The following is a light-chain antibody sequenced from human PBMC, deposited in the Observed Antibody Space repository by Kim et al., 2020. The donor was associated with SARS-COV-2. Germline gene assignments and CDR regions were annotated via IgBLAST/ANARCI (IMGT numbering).Light chain of an antibody. V-gene: IGLV3-1*01. J-gene: IGLJ3*02. CDR3: QAWDSSTHWV. CDR1: KVGDKY. Sequence: VSPGQTASITCSGEKVGDKYACWYQQKPGQSPVLVIYQDSKRPSGIPERFSGSNSGNTATLTISGTQAMDEADYYCQAWDSSTHWVFGGGTKLTVL. CDR2: QDS.